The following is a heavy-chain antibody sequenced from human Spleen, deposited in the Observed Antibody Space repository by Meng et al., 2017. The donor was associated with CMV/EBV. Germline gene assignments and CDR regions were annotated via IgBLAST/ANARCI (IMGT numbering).Heavy chain of an antibody. V-gene: IGHV4-4*02. Sequence: WVPQPPGKGLEWIGEVSHSGTANYNPSLESRVTISVGRSKNQFSLNLRSVTAADTAVYYCARDSRLGANNLLHSGSYGRYYNGMAVWGQGTTVTVSS. CDR2: VSHSGTA. D-gene: IGHD1-26*01. J-gene: IGHJ6*02. CDR3: ARDSRLGANNLLHSGSYGRYYNGMAV.